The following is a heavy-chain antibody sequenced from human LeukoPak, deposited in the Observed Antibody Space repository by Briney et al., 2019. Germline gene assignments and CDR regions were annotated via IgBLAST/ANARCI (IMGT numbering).Heavy chain of an antibody. J-gene: IGHJ4*02. Sequence: GGSLRLSCAASGFTFSSYWMTWVRQAPGKGLERVANIKQDGSEKYYVDSVKGRFTISRDNAENSLYLQMNSLRAEDTAVYYCARAHWNDVCYWGQGTLVTVSS. D-gene: IGHD1-1*01. CDR1: GFTFSSYW. CDR3: ARAHWNDVCY. CDR2: IKQDGSEK. V-gene: IGHV3-7*01.